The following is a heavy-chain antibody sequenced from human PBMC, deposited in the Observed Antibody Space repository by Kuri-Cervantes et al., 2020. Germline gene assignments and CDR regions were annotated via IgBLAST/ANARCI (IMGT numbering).Heavy chain of an antibody. J-gene: IGHJ1*01. D-gene: IGHD1-26*01. CDR3: AVSGSHLQAEYFQH. CDR2: FDREDGET. CDR1: GYNLNELS. Sequence: ASVKVSCKVSGYNLNELSMHWVRQAPGKGPEWMGHFDREDGETIYAQNFQGRVTMTEDTSTNIAYMELSSLRSEDTAVYYCAVSGSHLQAEYFQHWGQGTLVTVSS. V-gene: IGHV1-24*01.